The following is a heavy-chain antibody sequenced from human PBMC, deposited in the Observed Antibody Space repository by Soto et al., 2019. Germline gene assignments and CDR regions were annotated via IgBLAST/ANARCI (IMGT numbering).Heavy chain of an antibody. CDR1: GGSISSGGYY. CDR3: AREEVTTVGRGVSPIDY. D-gene: IGHD4-17*01. CDR2: IYYSGST. V-gene: IGHV4-31*03. Sequence: QVQLQESGPGLVKPSQTLSLTCTVSGGSISSGGYYWSWIRQHPGKGLEWIGYIYYSGSTYYNPSLKSRGTISVDTSKNQSSLKRCSVTAADTAVYYCAREEVTTVGRGVSPIDYWGQGTLVTVSS. J-gene: IGHJ4*02.